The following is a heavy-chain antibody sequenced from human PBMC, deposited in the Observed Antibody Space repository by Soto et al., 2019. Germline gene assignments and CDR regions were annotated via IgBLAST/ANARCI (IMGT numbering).Heavy chain of an antibody. V-gene: IGHV3-23*01. CDR3: ATRRPPGYIAAVGKVDSDC. CDR1: GFTFNNYA. CDR2: ISGNGGNT. J-gene: IGHJ4*02. Sequence: EVQLLESGGGLVQPGGSLRLSCAASGFTFNNYAMSWVRQAPGKGLEWVSSISGNGGNTYYADSVKGRFTISRDSSKNTLYLQKNSLNVEDTGVYYCATRRPPGYIAAVGKVDSDCWGQGTLVTVSS. D-gene: IGHD6-13*01.